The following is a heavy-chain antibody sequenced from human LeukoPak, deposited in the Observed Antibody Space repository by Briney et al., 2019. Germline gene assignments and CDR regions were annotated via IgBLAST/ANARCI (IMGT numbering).Heavy chain of an antibody. CDR1: GYTFTSYD. D-gene: IGHD4-17*01. CDR2: MNPNSGNT. Sequence: SVKVSCKASGYTFTSYDINWVPQATGPGLEWMGWMNPNSGNTGYAQKIQGRVTITRNTSISTAYMELSSLRSEDTAVYYCARGYYGDYSTDYWGQGTLVTVSS. J-gene: IGHJ4*02. CDR3: ARGYYGDYSTDY. V-gene: IGHV1-8*03.